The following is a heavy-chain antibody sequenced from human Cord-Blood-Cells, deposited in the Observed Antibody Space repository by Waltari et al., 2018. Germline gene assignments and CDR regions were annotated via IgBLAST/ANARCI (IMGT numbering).Heavy chain of an antibody. J-gene: IGHJ3*02. D-gene: IGHD1-26*01. V-gene: IGHV4-39*01. CDR3: ARPRSVGWELDAFDI. Sequence: QLQLQESVPGLVKPSEPLSLTCTVSGGSISRSSYYWACFRQPPGKGLEWIGIFYYRGSTYYNPSLKSRVTISVHTSKNQFSLKLSSVTAADTAVYYCARPRSVGWELDAFDIWGQGTMVTVSS. CDR1: GGSISRSSYY. CDR2: FYYRGST.